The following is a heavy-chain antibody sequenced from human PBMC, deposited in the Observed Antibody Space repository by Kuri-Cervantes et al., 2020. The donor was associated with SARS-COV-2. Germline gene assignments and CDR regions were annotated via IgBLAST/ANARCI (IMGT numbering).Heavy chain of an antibody. V-gene: IGHV3-30*03. Sequence: GGSLRLSCAASRFTFRNYGMHWVRQAPGKGLEWVALISYDETYKYYADSVEGRFTISRDNSENTLYLQMNSLRAEDMAMYYCAAERYEWLAYAYYFDLWGQGTLVTVSS. CDR3: AAERYEWLAYAYYFDL. J-gene: IGHJ4*02. CDR2: ISYDETYK. D-gene: IGHD6-19*01. CDR1: RFTFRNYG.